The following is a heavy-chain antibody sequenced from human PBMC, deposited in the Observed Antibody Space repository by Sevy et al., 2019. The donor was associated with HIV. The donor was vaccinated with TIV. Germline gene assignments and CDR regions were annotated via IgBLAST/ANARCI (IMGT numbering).Heavy chain of an antibody. J-gene: IGHJ4*02. CDR2: ISGSSNYV. D-gene: IGHD1-26*01. Sequence: GGSLRLSCAASGFTFSSFNMNWVRQAPGKGLEWVSSISGSSNYVYYADSVKGRFTISRDNAKNSLYLQMYSLRGEDTAVYYCARGPPDGSYDYFDYWGRGTLVTVSS. V-gene: IGHV3-21*01. CDR3: ARGPPDGSYDYFDY. CDR1: GFTFSSFN.